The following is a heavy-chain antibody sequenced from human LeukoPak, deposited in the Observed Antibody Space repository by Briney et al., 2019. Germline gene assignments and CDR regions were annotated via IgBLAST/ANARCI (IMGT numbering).Heavy chain of an antibody. V-gene: IGHV3-30*02. CDR3: AKDGPVEMATMSYYYMDV. Sequence: PGGSLRLSCAASGFTFSSYGMHWVRQAPGKGLEWVAFIRYDGSNKYYADSVKGRFTISRDNSKNTLYLQMNSLRAEDTAVYYCAKDGPVEMATMSYYYMDVWGKGTTVTISS. CDR1: GFTFSSYG. CDR2: IRYDGSNK. D-gene: IGHD5-24*01. J-gene: IGHJ6*03.